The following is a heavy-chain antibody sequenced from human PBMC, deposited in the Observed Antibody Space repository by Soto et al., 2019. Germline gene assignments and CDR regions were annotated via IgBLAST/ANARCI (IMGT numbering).Heavy chain of an antibody. Sequence: SVQVSFKASGNTFASHGFSWVRQAPGQGLEWMGWISGFNGQTNYALKFQGRVTLTTDTSTSTAYMELRSLRSDDTAVYFCARVDPRGVAVVRDYWGQGTLVTVSS. J-gene: IGHJ4*02. CDR2: ISGFNGQT. CDR1: GNTFASHG. D-gene: IGHD3-10*01. V-gene: IGHV1-18*01. CDR3: ARVDPRGVAVVRDY.